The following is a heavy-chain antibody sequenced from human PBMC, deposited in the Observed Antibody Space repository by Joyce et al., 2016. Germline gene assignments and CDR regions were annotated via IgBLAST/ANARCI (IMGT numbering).Heavy chain of an antibody. Sequence: QLQLQESGPGLVKPSETLSLTCIVSSGSITSNSYVWGWIRQSPGKGLEWIGNIYYTWNTHYNPSLKSRITISADTSKNQFSLKLTSVTAADTALYYCARMVLGYCSGGTCYPAWYFDLWGPVTLVTVSS. J-gene: IGHJ2*01. V-gene: IGHV4-39*01. D-gene: IGHD2-15*01. CDR3: ARMVLGYCSGGTCYPAWYFDL. CDR2: IYYTWNT. CDR1: SGSITSNSYV.